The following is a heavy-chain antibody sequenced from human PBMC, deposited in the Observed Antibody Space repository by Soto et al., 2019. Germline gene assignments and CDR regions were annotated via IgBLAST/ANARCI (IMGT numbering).Heavy chain of an antibody. D-gene: IGHD6-19*01. CDR1: GYTFTSYY. V-gene: IGHV1-46*01. CDR3: GRDGRSPYSSGWYYFDY. Sequence: QVQLVQSGAEVKKPGASVKVSCKASGYTFTSYYMHWVRHAPGQRLVWMGIINPSGGSTSYAQKVQGRVTMTMDTSTSTVYMELSSVSSEDTAVYYCGRDGRSPYSSGWYYFDYWGQRTLVTVSS. J-gene: IGHJ4*02. CDR2: INPSGGST.